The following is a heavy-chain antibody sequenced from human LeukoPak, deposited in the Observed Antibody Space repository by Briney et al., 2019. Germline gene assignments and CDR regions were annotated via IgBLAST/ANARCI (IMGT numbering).Heavy chain of an antibody. D-gene: IGHD3-22*01. CDR2: IYYSGST. J-gene: IGHJ4*02. V-gene: IGHV4-59*01. Sequence: SETLSLTCTVSGGSISSYYWSWIRQPPGKGLEWIAYIYYSGSTNYNPSLKSRVTISVDTSKNQFSLKLRSVTAADTAVYYCARHATYYYDSGGYYQPGHYYFDYWGQGTLVTVSS. CDR1: GGSISSYY. CDR3: ARHATYYYDSGGYYQPGHYYFDY.